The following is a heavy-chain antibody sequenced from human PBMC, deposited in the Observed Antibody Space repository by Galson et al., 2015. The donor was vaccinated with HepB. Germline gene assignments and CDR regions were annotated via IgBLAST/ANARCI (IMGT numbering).Heavy chain of an antibody. CDR1: GFTFSNAW. D-gene: IGHD3-9*01. Sequence: SLRLSCAVSGFTFSNAWMSWVRQAPGKGLEWVGRIKSTADGGTTGYAAPVKGRFTISRDDSKNTLYLQMNSLKTEDTAVYYCTTNYDVLTGYYTGGYYFFYMDVWGKGTTVTVSS. CDR3: TTNYDVLTGYYTGGYYFFYMDV. CDR2: IKSTADGGTT. J-gene: IGHJ6*03. V-gene: IGHV3-15*01.